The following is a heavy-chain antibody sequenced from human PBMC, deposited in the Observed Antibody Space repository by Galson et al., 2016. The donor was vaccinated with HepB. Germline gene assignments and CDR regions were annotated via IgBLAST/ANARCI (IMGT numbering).Heavy chain of an antibody. CDR1: GYSFTAYG. Sequence: SVKVSCKASGYSFTAYGISWVRQAPGQGLERMGWISTYNGNTMSAQRLQGRVTMTTDTSTTTAYMELRSLRPDDTAVYYCSGVPVPYYYDSSGPFDYWGQGTLVTVSS. CDR3: SGVPVPYYYDSSGPFDY. V-gene: IGHV1-18*04. CDR2: ISTYNGNT. D-gene: IGHD3-22*01. J-gene: IGHJ4*02.